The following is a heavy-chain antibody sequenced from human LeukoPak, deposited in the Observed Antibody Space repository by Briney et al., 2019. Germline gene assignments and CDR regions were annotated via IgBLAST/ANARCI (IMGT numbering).Heavy chain of an antibody. Sequence: PSETLSLTCAVSGDSISSSNWWTWVRQPPGKGLEWIGEIYHSGSTNYNPSLKSRVTISVDKSKNQFSLKLSSVAAADTAVYYCARRYYYDSSGRDPFDCWGQGTVVTVSS. CDR2: IYHSGST. CDR1: GDSISSSNW. CDR3: ARRYYYDSSGRDPFDC. V-gene: IGHV4-4*02. J-gene: IGHJ4*02. D-gene: IGHD3-22*01.